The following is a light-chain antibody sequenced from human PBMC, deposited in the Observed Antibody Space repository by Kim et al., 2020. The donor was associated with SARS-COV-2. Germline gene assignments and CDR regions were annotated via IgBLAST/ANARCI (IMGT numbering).Light chain of an antibody. J-gene: IGKJ4*01. CDR1: QGISNY. V-gene: IGKV1-27*01. Sequence: AYVGDRVTSTCRASQGISNYLAWYQQKPGKVPKLLSYAASTLQSGVPSRFSGSGSGTDFTLTISSLQPEDVATYYCQKYNSARLTFGGGTKVDIK. CDR2: AAS. CDR3: QKYNSARLT.